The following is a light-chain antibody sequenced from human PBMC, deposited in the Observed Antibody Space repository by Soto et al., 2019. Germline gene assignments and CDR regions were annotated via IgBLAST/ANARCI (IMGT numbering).Light chain of an antibody. CDR2: INN. Sequence: QSVLTQPPSASGTPGQRVTISCSGSSSNIGSNTVNWYQQLPGTAPKLLIYINNQRPSGVPDRFSGSQSGTSASLAISGLQSEDEAEYYCAAWDDSLNGVVFGGGTKLTVL. J-gene: IGLJ2*01. CDR3: AAWDDSLNGVV. V-gene: IGLV1-44*01. CDR1: SSNIGSNT.